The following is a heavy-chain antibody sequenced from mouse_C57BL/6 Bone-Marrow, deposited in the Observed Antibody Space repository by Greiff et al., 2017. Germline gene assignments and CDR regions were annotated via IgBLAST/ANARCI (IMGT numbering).Heavy chain of an antibody. CDR1: GYTFTNYW. CDR2: IYPGGGYT. Sequence: QVQLQQSGAELVRPGTSVKMSCKASGYTFTNYWIGWAKQRPGHGLEWIGDIYPGGGYTNYNEKFKGKATLTADKSSSTAYMQFSSLTSEDSAIYYCARSAYYSSGMAYWGQGTLVTVSA. D-gene: IGHD2-12*01. J-gene: IGHJ3*01. CDR3: ARSAYYSSGMAY. V-gene: IGHV1-63*01.